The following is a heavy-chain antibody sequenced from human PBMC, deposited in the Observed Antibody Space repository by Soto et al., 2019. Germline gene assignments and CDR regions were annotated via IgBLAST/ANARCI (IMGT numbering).Heavy chain of an antibody. J-gene: IGHJ4*02. CDR3: AKYAGAYGGNSGDY. CDR1: GFTFSSYA. CDR2: ISGSGSST. Sequence: GGSLRLSCAASGFTFSSYAMSWVRQAPGRGLEWVSDISGSGSSTYYGNTVKGRFTMSRDNSKQAQDLDMTRLRAEDEAVYYCAKYAGAYGGNSGDYWGQGTLVTVYS. V-gene: IGHV3-23*01. D-gene: IGHD2-21*02.